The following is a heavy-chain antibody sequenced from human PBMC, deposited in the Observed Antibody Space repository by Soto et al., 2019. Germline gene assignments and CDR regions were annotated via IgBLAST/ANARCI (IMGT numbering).Heavy chain of an antibody. CDR3: ARDWLELELYEGNWLDP. CDR1: GGSVSSGSYY. J-gene: IGHJ5*02. D-gene: IGHD1-7*01. CDR2: IYYSGST. Sequence: SETLSLTCTVSGGSVSSGSYYWSWIRQPPGKGLEWIGYIYYSGSTNYNPSLKSRVTISVDTSKNQFSLKLSSVTAADTAVYYCARDWLELELYEGNWLDPWGQGTLVTVSS. V-gene: IGHV4-61*01.